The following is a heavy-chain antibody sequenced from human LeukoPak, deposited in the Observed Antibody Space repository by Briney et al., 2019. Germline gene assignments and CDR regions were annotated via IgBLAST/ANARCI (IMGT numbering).Heavy chain of an antibody. V-gene: IGHV1-46*01. Sequence: ASVKPSCKASGYTFTSYYMHWVRQAPGQGLEWMGIINPCGGSTTYAQKFQGRVTMTRDTSTSTVYMELSSLRSEDTAVYNCARAYYHDSSDYYFPLDYWGQGTLVTVSS. CDR2: INPCGGST. J-gene: IGHJ4*02. CDR3: ARAYYHDSSDYYFPLDY. CDR1: GYTFTSYY. D-gene: IGHD3-22*01.